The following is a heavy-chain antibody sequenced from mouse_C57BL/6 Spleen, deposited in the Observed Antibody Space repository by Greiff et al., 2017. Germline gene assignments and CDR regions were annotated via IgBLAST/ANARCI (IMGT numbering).Heavy chain of an antibody. V-gene: IGHV1-61*01. D-gene: IGHD1-1*01. J-gene: IGHJ3*01. CDR3: ARSRVYYGSSHLAY. Sequence: VQLQQSGAELVRPGSSVKLSCKASGYTFTSYWMDWVKQRPGQGLEWIGNIYPSDSETHYNQKFKDKATLTVDKSSSTAYMQLSSLTSEDSAVYYCARSRVYYGSSHLAYWGQGTLVTVSA. CDR2: IYPSDSET. CDR1: GYTFTSYW.